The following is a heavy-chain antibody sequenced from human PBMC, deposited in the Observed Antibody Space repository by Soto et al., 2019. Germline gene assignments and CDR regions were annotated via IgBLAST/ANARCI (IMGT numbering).Heavy chain of an antibody. Sequence: GGSLRLSCAASGFTFSSYAMSWVRQAPGKGLEWVSTITGSGGSTYYADSVKGRFTISRDNSKDTLYFQMNSLRAEDTAVYYCAKVDAPTIRIGFDCWGQGTLVTVSS. CDR3: AKVDAPTIRIGFDC. D-gene: IGHD5-12*01. CDR2: ITGSGGST. J-gene: IGHJ4*02. CDR1: GFTFSSYA. V-gene: IGHV3-23*01.